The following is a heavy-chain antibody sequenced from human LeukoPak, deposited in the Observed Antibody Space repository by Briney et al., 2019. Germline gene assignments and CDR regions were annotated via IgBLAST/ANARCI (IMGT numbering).Heavy chain of an antibody. CDR1: GFTFTKYD. CDR2: IGIYGDT. V-gene: IGHV3-13*01. D-gene: IGHD6-19*01. CDR3: TRGGIQVSGIDEIDH. J-gene: IGHJ4*02. Sequence: GGSLRLSCAASGFTFTKYDMHWVRQATGGGLEWVSAIGIYGDTYYTGSVRGRFTISRENAKNSLYLQMDSLRVEDTAVYYCTRGGIQVSGIDEIDHWGQGTLVTVSS.